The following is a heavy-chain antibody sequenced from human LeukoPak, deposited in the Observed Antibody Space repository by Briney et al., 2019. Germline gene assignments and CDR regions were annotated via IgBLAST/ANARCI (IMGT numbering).Heavy chain of an antibody. CDR1: GGSFSGYY. V-gene: IGHV4-34*01. CDR2: INHSGST. J-gene: IGHJ3*02. D-gene: IGHD2-2*01. Sequence: SETLSLTCAVHGGSFSGYYWSWIRQPPGKGLEWIGEINHSGSTNYNPSLKSRVTISVDTSKSQFYLILSSVTAADTAVYYCAKGSEYQRDAFDIWGQGTMVTVSS. CDR3: AKGSEYQRDAFDI.